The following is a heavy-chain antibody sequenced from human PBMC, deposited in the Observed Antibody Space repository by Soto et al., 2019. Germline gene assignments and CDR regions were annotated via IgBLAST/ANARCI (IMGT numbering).Heavy chain of an antibody. Sequence: QVQLVQSGAEVKKPGASVKVSCKASGYTFTSYGISWVRQAPGQGLEWMRWISAYNGNTNYAQKLQGRVTMTTDTXTSTAYMERRSLRSDDTAVYYCARDHPDVGYWFDPWGQGTLVTVSS. CDR2: ISAYNGNT. V-gene: IGHV1-18*01. CDR1: GYTFTSYG. J-gene: IGHJ5*02. CDR3: ARDHPDVGYWFDP.